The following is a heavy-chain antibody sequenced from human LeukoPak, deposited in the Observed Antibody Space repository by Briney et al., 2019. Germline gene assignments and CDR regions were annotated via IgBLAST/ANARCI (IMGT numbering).Heavy chain of an antibody. J-gene: IGHJ4*02. CDR3: AKGGVADY. CDR1: GWSFSGYY. CDR2: INHSGST. Sequence: SETLSLTCVVYGWSFSGYYWSWIRQPPGKGLEWIGEINHSGSTNYNPSLKSRVTILVDTSENQFSLKLTSVTAADTAVYYCAKGGVADYWGQGTLVTVSS. V-gene: IGHV4-34*01. D-gene: IGHD3-16*01.